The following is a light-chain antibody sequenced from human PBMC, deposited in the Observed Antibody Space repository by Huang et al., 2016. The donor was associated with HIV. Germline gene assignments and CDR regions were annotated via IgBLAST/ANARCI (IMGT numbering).Light chain of an antibody. CDR2: RAS. Sequence: DIQMTQSPSTLSASVGDRVTITCRASQSIRSWLAWYQQKPGKAPKLLIYRASSLESGVPSSFSGSGSGTEFTLTISSLQSDDFATYYCHQYDSYPCTFGQGTKLEI. J-gene: IGKJ2*02. V-gene: IGKV1-5*03. CDR3: HQYDSYPCT. CDR1: QSIRSW.